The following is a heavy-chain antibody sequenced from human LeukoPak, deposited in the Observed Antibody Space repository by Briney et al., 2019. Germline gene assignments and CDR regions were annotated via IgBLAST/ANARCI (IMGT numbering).Heavy chain of an antibody. J-gene: IGHJ4*02. Sequence: SETLSLTCAVYGGSFSGYYWSWIRQPPGKGLEWIGEINHSGSTNYNPSLKSRVTLSVDTSKNQFSLKLSSVTAADTAVYYCARDYARNDLGYWGQGTLVTVSS. D-gene: IGHD1-14*01. CDR3: ARDYARNDLGY. V-gene: IGHV4-34*01. CDR2: INHSGST. CDR1: GGSFSGYY.